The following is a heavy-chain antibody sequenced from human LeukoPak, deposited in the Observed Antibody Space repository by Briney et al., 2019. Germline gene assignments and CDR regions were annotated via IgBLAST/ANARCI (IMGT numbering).Heavy chain of an antibody. Sequence: SETLSLTCTVSGGSISSYYWSWIRQPPGKGLEWIGYIYYSGSTNYNPSLKSRATISVDTSKNQFSLKLSSVTAADTAVYYCARPGTDYGMDVWGQGTTVTVSS. J-gene: IGHJ6*02. CDR3: ARPGTDYGMDV. CDR1: GGSISSYY. V-gene: IGHV4-59*08. CDR2: IYYSGST.